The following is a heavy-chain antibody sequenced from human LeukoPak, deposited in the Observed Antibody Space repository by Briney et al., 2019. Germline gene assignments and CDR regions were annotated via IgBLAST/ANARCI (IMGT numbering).Heavy chain of an antibody. CDR2: IYSGGST. CDR3: ARHDWFDP. Sequence: GGSLRLSCAVSGFTVSGDYMSWVRQAPGKGLGWVSVIYSGGSTYYADSVKGRFTISRDNSKNMLYLEMNSLRAEDTAVYYCARHDWFDPWGQGTLVTASS. CDR1: GFTVSGDY. V-gene: IGHV3-53*01. J-gene: IGHJ5*02. D-gene: IGHD3-3*01.